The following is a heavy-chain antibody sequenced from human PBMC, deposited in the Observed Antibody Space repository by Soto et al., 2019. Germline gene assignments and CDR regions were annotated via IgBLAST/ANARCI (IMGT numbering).Heavy chain of an antibody. CDR3: ARALPVAKGGFDP. CDR2: IYTAGGT. V-gene: IGHV3-53*01. Sequence: PGGSLRLSCAASGFTVSNTYMTWVRQPPGKGLECVSVIYTAGGTNYADSVKGRFIISRDNSKNTLYLQMNSLRAEDTAVYYCARALPVAKGGFDPWGQGTQVTVSS. J-gene: IGHJ5*02. CDR1: GFTVSNTY. D-gene: IGHD2-2*01.